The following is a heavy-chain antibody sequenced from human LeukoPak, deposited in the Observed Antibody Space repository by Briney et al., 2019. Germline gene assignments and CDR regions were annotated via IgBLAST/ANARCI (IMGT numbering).Heavy chain of an antibody. D-gene: IGHD7-27*01. J-gene: IGHJ6*02. CDR1: GFTFRSYE. Sequence: PGGSLRLSCAASGFTFRSYEMNWVRQAPGKGREWVSYISSSSSTIYYADSVKGRITISRDNAKNSLYLQMNSLRAEDTAVYYCARVQYWGSSRTYGMDVWGQGTTVTVSS. V-gene: IGHV3-48*03. CDR3: ARVQYWGSSRTYGMDV. CDR2: ISSSSSTI.